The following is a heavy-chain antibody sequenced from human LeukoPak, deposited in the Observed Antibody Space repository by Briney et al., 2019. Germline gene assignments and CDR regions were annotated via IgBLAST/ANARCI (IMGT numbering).Heavy chain of an antibody. CDR3: ARVVRDGYNRTDY. D-gene: IGHD5-24*01. J-gene: IGHJ4*02. Sequence: GGSLRLSCAASGFTFSTYEMNWVRQAPGKGLEWVSYISGTGTTIYYADSVKGRSTISRDNAKKSLYLQMNSLRAEDTAVYYCARVVRDGYNRTDYWGQGTLVTVSS. V-gene: IGHV3-48*03. CDR2: ISGTGTTI. CDR1: GFTFSTYE.